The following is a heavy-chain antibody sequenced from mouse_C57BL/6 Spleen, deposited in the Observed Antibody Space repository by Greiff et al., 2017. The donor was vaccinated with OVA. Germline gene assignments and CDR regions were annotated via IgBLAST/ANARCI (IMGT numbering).Heavy chain of an antibody. V-gene: IGHV5-4*01. CDR3: ARGRTTVDYAMDY. CDR1: GFTFSSYA. J-gene: IGHJ4*01. D-gene: IGHD1-1*01. Sequence: EVQGVESGGGLVKPGGSLKLSCAASGFTFSSYAMSWVRQTPEKRLEWVATISDGGSYTYYPDNVKGRFTISRDNAKNNLYLQMSHLKSEDTAMYYCARGRTTVDYAMDYWGQGTSVTVSS. CDR2: ISDGGSYT.